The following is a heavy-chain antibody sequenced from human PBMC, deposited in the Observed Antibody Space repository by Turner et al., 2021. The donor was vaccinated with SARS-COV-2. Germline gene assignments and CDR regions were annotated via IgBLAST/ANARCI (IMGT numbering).Heavy chain of an antibody. CDR2: IYSGGST. J-gene: IGHJ5*02. CDR3: AREAAAGNFHGWFDA. Sequence: VQLVGAGVGFVQPGGSLRLACAASGFTFSSNYMGWVRQAPGKGLEWVSVIYSGGSTYYADSVKGRFTISRDNSKNTLYLQMNSLRVEDTAVYSCAREAAAGNFHGWFDAWGQGTLVTVSS. V-gene: IGHV3-66*01. D-gene: IGHD6-13*01. CDR1: GFTFSSNY.